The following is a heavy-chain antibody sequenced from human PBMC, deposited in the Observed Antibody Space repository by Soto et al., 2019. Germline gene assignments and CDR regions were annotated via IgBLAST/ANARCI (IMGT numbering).Heavy chain of an antibody. CDR1: GITISNYP. CDR2: SSGSGDRT. CDR3: LKGDGGYPSTAPH. Sequence: EVQLLESGGGLVQPGGSLRLSCAASGITISNYPMSWVRQAPGKGLDWVSGSSGSGDRTYYADSAKGRFTISKDISKDSLALQLDSLGVEDTAVYFWLKGDGGYPSTAPHWGQGTLVTVSS. V-gene: IGHV3-23*01. J-gene: IGHJ4*02. D-gene: IGHD3-22*01.